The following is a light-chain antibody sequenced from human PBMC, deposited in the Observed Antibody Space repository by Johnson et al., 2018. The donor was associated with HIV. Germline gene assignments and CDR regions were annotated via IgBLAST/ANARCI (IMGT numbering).Light chain of an antibody. CDR3: GTWDSSLSAV. V-gene: IGLV1-51*01. CDR1: SSNIGNNY. CDR2: DNN. Sequence: QSVLTQPPSVSAAPGQKVTISCSGSSSNIGNNYVSWYQQLPGTAPKLLIYDNNKRPSGIPDRFSGSKSGTSATLSITGLPTGDEADYYCGTWDSSLSAVFGTGTKVTVL. J-gene: IGLJ1*01.